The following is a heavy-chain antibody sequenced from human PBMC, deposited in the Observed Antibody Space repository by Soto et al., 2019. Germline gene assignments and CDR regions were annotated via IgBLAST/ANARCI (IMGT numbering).Heavy chain of an antibody. J-gene: IGHJ6*02. CDR2: IYYSGST. CDR1: GGSVSSGSYY. D-gene: IGHD2-15*01. Sequence: SETLSLTCTVSGGSVSSGSYYWSWIRQPPGKGLEWIGYIYYSGSTNYNPSLKSRVTISVDTSKNQFSLKLSSVTAADTAVYYRAREGGVVAATPYYYYGMDVWGQGTTVTVSS. V-gene: IGHV4-61*01. CDR3: AREGGVVAATPYYYYGMDV.